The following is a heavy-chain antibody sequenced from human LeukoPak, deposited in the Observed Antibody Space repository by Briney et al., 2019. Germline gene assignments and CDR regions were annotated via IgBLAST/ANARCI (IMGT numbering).Heavy chain of an antibody. J-gene: IGHJ1*01. CDR1: GGSISSDTYY. CDR3: ARGEVKSPRYFQH. D-gene: IGHD2-21*01. V-gene: IGHV4-39*07. CDR2: VYYSGNT. Sequence: SETLSLTCTVSGGSISSDTYYWGWIRQPPGKGLEWIGSVYYSGNTYYNPSLKSRVTISVDTSKNQFSLKLTSVTAADTAVYYCARGEVKSPRYFQHWGQGTLVTVSS.